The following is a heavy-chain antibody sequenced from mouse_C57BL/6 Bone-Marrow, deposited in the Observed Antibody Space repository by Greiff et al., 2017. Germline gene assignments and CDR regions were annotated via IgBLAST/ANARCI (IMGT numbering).Heavy chain of an antibody. Sequence: VQLQQSGPELVKPGASVKIPCKASGYTFTDYNMDWVKQSHGKSLEWIGDINPNNGGTIYTQKFKGKATLTVDKSSNTAYMQLSSLTTEDSAIYYCARSWLLFFDYWGQGTTLTVSS. CDR3: ARSWLLFFDY. CDR1: GYTFTDYN. CDR2: INPNNGGT. V-gene: IGHV1-18*01. J-gene: IGHJ2*01. D-gene: IGHD2-3*01.